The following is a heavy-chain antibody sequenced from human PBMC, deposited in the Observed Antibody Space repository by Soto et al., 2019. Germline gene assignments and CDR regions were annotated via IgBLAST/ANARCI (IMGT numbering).Heavy chain of an antibody. V-gene: IGHV4-59*01. CDR2: IYYGVSG. CDR3: ARLSIGYYNELFDY. CDR1: GGSISSYY. J-gene: IGHJ4*02. Sequence: SETLSLTCTVSGGSISSYYWNWIRQSPGKGLEWIGYIYYGVSGNYNPSLKSRVTISIDTSKNQFSLKMSSVTAADTAVYYCARLSIGYYNELFDYWGQGALVTVS. D-gene: IGHD3-22*01.